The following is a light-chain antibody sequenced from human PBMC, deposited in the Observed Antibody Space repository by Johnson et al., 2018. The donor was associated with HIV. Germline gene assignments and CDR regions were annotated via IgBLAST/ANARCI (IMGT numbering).Light chain of an antibody. CDR2: ENN. CDR3: GTLDSSLSAYV. J-gene: IGLJ1*01. V-gene: IGLV1-51*02. CDR1: SSNIGNNY. Sequence: QSVLTQPPSVSAAPGQKVTISCSGSSSNIGNNYVSWYQQLPGTAPKLLIYENNKRPSAIPDRFSGSKSGTSATLGITGLQTGDEADYYCGTLDSSLSAYVFGTGTKVTVL.